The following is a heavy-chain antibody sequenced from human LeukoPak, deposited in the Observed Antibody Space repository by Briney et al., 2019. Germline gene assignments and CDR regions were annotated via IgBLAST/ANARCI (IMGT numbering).Heavy chain of an antibody. CDR2: ISYDGSNK. D-gene: IGHD6-13*01. J-gene: IGHJ4*02. CDR3: AKDYPLGDY. Sequence: GGPLRLSCAASGFTFSSYGMHWVRQAPGKGLEWVAVISYDGSNKYYADSVKGRFTISRDNSKNTLYLQMNSLRAEDTAVYYCAKDYPLGDYWGQGTLVTVSS. CDR1: GFTFSSYG. V-gene: IGHV3-30*18.